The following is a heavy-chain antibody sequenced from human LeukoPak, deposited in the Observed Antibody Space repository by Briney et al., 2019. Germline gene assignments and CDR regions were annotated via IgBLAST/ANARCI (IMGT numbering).Heavy chain of an antibody. Sequence: SETLSLTCTVPGGSISSYYWSWIRQPPGKGLEWIGYIYYSGSTNYNPSLKSRVTISVDTSKNQSSLKLSSVTAADTAVYYCARADDSSGYYYYDFDYWGQGTLVTVSS. CDR2: IYYSGST. CDR1: GGSISSYY. D-gene: IGHD3-22*01. V-gene: IGHV4-59*01. J-gene: IGHJ4*02. CDR3: ARADDSSGYYYYDFDY.